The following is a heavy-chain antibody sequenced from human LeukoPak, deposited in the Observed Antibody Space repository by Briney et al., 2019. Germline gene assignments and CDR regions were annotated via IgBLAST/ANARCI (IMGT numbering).Heavy chain of an antibody. D-gene: IGHD5-24*01. CDR3: VRDGDDYNFDY. CDR2: VKGDGTFT. V-gene: IGHV3-74*01. J-gene: IGHJ4*02. Sequence: GSLRLSCAASGFTFRNYWMHWVRQAPGKGLVWVSRVKGDGTFTNYADSVKGRFTISRDNAKYTLYLQMHSLRAEDTAIYYCVRDGDDYNFDYWGQGSLVTVSS. CDR1: GFTFRNYW.